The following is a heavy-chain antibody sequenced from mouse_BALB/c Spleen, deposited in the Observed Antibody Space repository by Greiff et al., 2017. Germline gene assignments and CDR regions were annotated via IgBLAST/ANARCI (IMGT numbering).Heavy chain of an antibody. J-gene: IGHJ4*01. V-gene: IGHV2-5-1*01. CDR3: AKNPHYYGSHYAMDY. Sequence: QVHVKQSGPSLVQPSQSLSITCTVSGFSLTSYGVHWVRQSPGKGLEWLGVIWRGGSTDYNAAFMSRLSITKDNSKSQVFFKMNSLQADDTAIYYCAKNPHYYGSHYAMDYWGQGTSVTVSS. CDR1: GFSLTSYG. D-gene: IGHD1-1*01. CDR2: IWRGGST.